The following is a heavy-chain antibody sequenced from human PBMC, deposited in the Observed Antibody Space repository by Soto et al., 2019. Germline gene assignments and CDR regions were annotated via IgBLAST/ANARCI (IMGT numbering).Heavy chain of an antibody. Sequence: GASVKVSCKASGGTFSSYAISWVRQAPGQGLEWMGGIIPIFGTANYAQKFQGRVTITADESTSTAYMELSSLRSEDTAVYYCARDREEMATPTGLDYWGQGTLVTVSS. J-gene: IGHJ4*02. CDR2: IIPIFGTA. CDR1: GGTFSSYA. V-gene: IGHV1-69*13. D-gene: IGHD5-12*01. CDR3: ARDREEMATPTGLDY.